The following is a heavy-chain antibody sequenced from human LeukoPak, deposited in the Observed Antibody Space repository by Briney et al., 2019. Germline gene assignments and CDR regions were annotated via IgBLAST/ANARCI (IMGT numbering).Heavy chain of an antibody. CDR1: GYSFTNDW. Sequence: GESLKISCKGSGYSFTNDWIGWVRQMPRKGLEWMGIIYPSDSDTRYSPPFQGLVTISVDKSISTAYLQWNSLQASDTAMYYCASSSGPFDNWGQGTLVTVSS. CDR2: IYPSDSDT. V-gene: IGHV5-51*01. J-gene: IGHJ4*02. D-gene: IGHD6-19*01. CDR3: ASSSGPFDN.